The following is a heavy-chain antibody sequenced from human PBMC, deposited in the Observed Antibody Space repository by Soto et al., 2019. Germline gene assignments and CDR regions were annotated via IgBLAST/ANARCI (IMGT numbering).Heavy chain of an antibody. D-gene: IGHD6-19*01. J-gene: IGHJ4*02. CDR3: ARTSPDSGWYWYFDY. CDR2: INPSGGST. CDR1: GYTFTSYY. Sequence: ASVKVSCKASGYTFTSYYMHWVRQAPGQGLEWMGIINPSGGSTSYAQKFQGRVTMTRDTSTSTVYMELSSLRSEDTAVYYCARTSPDSGWYWYFDYWGQGTLVTVSS. V-gene: IGHV1-46*03.